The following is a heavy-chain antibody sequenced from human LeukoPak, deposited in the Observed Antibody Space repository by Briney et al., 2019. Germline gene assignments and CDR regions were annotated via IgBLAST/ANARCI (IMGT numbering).Heavy chain of an antibody. D-gene: IGHD2-21*01. Sequence: PGGSLRLSCAAAGFTFSSNWMHWVRQAPGKGLVWVSRINSDGSSTGYADYVKGRFTISRDNAKNTLYLQMNSLRAEDTAVYYCARGAYCGGDCPLPNSLYWGQGTLATVSS. J-gene: IGHJ4*02. CDR3: ARGAYCGGDCPLPNSLY. CDR2: INSDGSST. CDR1: GFTFSSNW. V-gene: IGHV3-74*01.